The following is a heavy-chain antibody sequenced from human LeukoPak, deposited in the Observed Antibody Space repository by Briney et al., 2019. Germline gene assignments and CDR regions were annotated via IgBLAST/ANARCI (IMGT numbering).Heavy chain of an antibody. J-gene: IGHJ3*02. CDR1: GGSISSHY. Sequence: SETLSLTCTVSGGSISSHYWSWIRQPPAKGLEWIGYIYYSGSTNYNPSLKSRVTISVDTSKNQFSLKLSSVTAADTAVYYCARDRTGSAFDIWGQGTMVTVSS. CDR3: ARDRTGSAFDI. V-gene: IGHV4-59*11. CDR2: IYYSGST. D-gene: IGHD1/OR15-1a*01.